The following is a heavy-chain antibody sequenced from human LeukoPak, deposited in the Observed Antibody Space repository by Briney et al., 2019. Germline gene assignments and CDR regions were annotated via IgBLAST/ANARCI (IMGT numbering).Heavy chain of an antibody. Sequence: GGSLRLSCAASGFTFSNAWMSWVRQAPGKGLEWVSYISSSSSTIYYADSVKGRFTISRDNAKNSLYLQMNSLRAEDTAVYYCARDLYYDNSGYYYHDYWGQGTLVTVSS. D-gene: IGHD3-22*01. CDR3: ARDLYYDNSGYYYHDY. CDR2: ISSSSSTI. CDR1: GFTFSNAW. J-gene: IGHJ4*02. V-gene: IGHV3-48*04.